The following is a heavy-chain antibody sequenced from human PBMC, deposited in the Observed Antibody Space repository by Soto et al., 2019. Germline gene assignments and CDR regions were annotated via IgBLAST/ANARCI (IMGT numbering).Heavy chain of an antibody. CDR2: IYYSGST. CDR3: ARHVPYCSDTSHCAYGMDV. Sequence: SETLSLTCTVSGGSISSYYWSWIRQPPGKGLEWIGYIYYSGSTNYNPSLKSRVTISVDTSKNQFSLKLSSVTAADTAVYYCARHVPYCSDTSHCAYGMDVWGQGTTVTVS. CDR1: GGSISSYY. D-gene: IGHD2-2*01. J-gene: IGHJ6*02. V-gene: IGHV4-59*08.